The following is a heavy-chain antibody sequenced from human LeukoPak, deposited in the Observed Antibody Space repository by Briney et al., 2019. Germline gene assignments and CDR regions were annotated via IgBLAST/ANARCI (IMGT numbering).Heavy chain of an antibody. V-gene: IGHV4-38-2*02. CDR3: ARKSSWYFDY. Sequence: SETLSLTCTVSGYSISIGYYWGWIRQPPGKGLEWIGSIYHSGSTYYNPSLKSRVPISVDTSKNQFSLKLSSVTAADTAVYYCARKSSWYFDYWGQGTLVTVSS. CDR1: GYSISIGYY. CDR2: IYHSGST. D-gene: IGHD6-13*01. J-gene: IGHJ4*02.